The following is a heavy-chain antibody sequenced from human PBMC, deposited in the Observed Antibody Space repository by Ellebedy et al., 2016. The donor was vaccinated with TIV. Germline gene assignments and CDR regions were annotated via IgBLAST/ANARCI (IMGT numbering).Heavy chain of an antibody. CDR3: KTGTQLYYDRVGSTDY. D-gene: IGHD3-22*01. CDR2: MNPNSGNT. V-gene: IGHV1-8*01. Sequence: ASVKVSCKASGYTFTSYDINSVRQATGQGLDWMGWMNPNSGNTGYAQKFQGRVTMTRNTSISTAYMELSSLRSEDTAVYYCKTGTQLYYDRVGSTDYWGQGTLVTVSS. CDR1: GYTFTSYD. J-gene: IGHJ4*02.